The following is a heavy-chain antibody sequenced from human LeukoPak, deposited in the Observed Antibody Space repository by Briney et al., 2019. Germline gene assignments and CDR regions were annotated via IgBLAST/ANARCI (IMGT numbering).Heavy chain of an antibody. CDR3: AKKVKQQWLVYWYFDL. CDR2: ISGSGGST. Sequence: PGGSLRLSCAASGFTFSSYAMSWVRQAPGKGLEWVSAISGSGGSTYYADSVKGRFTISRDNSKNTLYLQMNSLRAEDTAVYYCAKKVKQQWLVYWYFDLWGRGTLVTVSS. D-gene: IGHD6-19*01. J-gene: IGHJ2*01. V-gene: IGHV3-23*01. CDR1: GFTFSSYA.